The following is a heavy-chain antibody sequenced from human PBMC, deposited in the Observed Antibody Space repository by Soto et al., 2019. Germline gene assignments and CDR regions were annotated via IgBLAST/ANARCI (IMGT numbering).Heavy chain of an antibody. CDR3: ARGRGGDTTHDYSYYGMDV. D-gene: IGHD1-26*01. Sequence: QVQLVQSGAEVKKPGSSVKVSCKASGGTFSSYAISWVRQAPGQGLEWMGGIIPIFGTANYAQKFQGRVTITADKSTSTDYMELSSLRSEDTAVYYCARGRGGDTTHDYSYYGMDVWGQGTTVTVSS. J-gene: IGHJ6*02. CDR2: IIPIFGTA. CDR1: GGTFSSYA. V-gene: IGHV1-69*06.